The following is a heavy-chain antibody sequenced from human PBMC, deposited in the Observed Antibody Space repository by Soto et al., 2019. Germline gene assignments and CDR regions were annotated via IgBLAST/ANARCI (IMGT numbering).Heavy chain of an antibody. J-gene: IGHJ6*02. V-gene: IGHV3-43*01. D-gene: IGHD3-22*01. CDR1: GFTFDDYT. Sequence: GGSLRLSCAASGFTFDDYTMHWVRQAPGKGLEWVSLISWDGGSTYYADSVKGRFTISRDNSKNSLYLQMNSLRTEDTALYYCASSLLRGYYYYGMDVWGQGTTVTVSS. CDR2: ISWDGGST. CDR3: ASSLLRGYYYYGMDV.